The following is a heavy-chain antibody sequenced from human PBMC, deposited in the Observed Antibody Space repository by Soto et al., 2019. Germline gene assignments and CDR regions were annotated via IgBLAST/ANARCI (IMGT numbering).Heavy chain of an antibody. J-gene: IGHJ6*02. CDR1: GFTFSDYY. CDR3: XXXXXXPDV. V-gene: IGHV3-11*05. Sequence: QVQLVESGGGLVKPGGSLRLSCAASGFTFSDYYMNWIRQAPGKGLEWVAYISSSASYTMYGDSVKCRFTVSRDNXXXXXXXXXXXXXXXXXXXXXXXXXXXXPDVWGQGTTVTVSS. CDR2: ISSSASYT.